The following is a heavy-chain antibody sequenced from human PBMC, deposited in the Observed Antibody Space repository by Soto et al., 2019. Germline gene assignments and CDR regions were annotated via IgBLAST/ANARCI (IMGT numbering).Heavy chain of an antibody. CDR1: GGTFSSYA. J-gene: IGHJ5*02. D-gene: IGHD3-22*01. CDR2: IIPIFGTA. Sequence: QVQLVQSGAEVKKPGSSVKVSCKASGGTFSSYAISWVRQAPGQGLEWMGGIIPIFGTANYAQKFQGRVTITADKSTSTAYMELSSLRSEDTDVYYCARLGSYDSSGYYTNWFDPWGQGTLVTVSS. V-gene: IGHV1-69*06. CDR3: ARLGSYDSSGYYTNWFDP.